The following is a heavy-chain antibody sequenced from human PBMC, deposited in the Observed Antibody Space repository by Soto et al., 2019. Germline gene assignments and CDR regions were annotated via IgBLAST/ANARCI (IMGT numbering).Heavy chain of an antibody. Sequence: EVQLLESGGGLVQPGGSLRLSCAASGFTFSSYAMSWVRQAPGKGLEWVSAISGSGGSTYYADSVKGRFTISRDNSKNTLYLQMNSLRAEDTAVHYCAKFGDNWNDAYNWFDPWGQGTLVTVSS. CDR1: GFTFSSYA. CDR3: AKFGDNWNDAYNWFDP. D-gene: IGHD1-20*01. V-gene: IGHV3-23*01. CDR2: ISGSGGST. J-gene: IGHJ5*02.